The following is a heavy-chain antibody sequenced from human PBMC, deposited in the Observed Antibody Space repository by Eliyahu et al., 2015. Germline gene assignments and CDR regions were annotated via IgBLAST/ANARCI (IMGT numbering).Heavy chain of an antibody. V-gene: IGHV4-4*07. D-gene: IGHD3-22*01. CDR3: VRDLTMRIVAYDAFDI. J-gene: IGHJ3*02. CDR1: GGSINGYY. CDR2: IYSSGTT. Sequence: QVQLQESGPGLVKPSETLSLTCTVSGGSINGYYWSWIRQPAGEGLEWIGRIYSSGTTIYNPSLRVTMSVDTSKNQFSLNLRSVTAADTAVYYCVRDLTMRIVAYDAFDIWGQGTMVTVSS.